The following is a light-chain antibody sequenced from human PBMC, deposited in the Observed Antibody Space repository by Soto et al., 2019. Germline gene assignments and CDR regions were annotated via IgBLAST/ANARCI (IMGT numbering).Light chain of an antibody. J-gene: IGKJ1*01. Sequence: DIQMTQSPSTLSGSVGDRVTITCRASQTISSWLAWYQQKPGKAPKLLIYKASTLKSGVPSRFSGSGSGTEFTLTISSLQPDDFATYDCQDYNSYSESFGQGTKVELK. CDR2: KAS. V-gene: IGKV1-5*03. CDR1: QTISSW. CDR3: QDYNSYSES.